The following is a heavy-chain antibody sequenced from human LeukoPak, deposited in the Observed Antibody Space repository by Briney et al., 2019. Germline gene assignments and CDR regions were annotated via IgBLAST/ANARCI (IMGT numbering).Heavy chain of an antibody. Sequence: GGSLRLSCAASGFTFSSYAMHWVRQAPGKGLEYVSAISSNGGSTYYADSVKGRFTISRDNSKNTLYLQMSSLRAEDTAVYYCAANYYGSGSFHFDYWGQGTLVTVSS. J-gene: IGHJ4*02. D-gene: IGHD3-10*01. CDR2: ISSNGGST. CDR1: GFTFSSYA. V-gene: IGHV3-64D*06. CDR3: AANYYGSGSFHFDY.